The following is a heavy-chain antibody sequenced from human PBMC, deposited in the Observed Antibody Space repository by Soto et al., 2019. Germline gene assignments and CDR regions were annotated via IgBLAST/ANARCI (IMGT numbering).Heavy chain of an antibody. V-gene: IGHV1-69*01. Sequence: QVQLVQSGAEVKKPGSSVKVSCKASGGTFSSYAISWVRQAPGQGLEWMGGIIPIFGTANYAQKFKGRVTITADEATSTAYMELSSLRSEDTAVYYCARAPEPGYCSGGSCYYYYGMDVWGQGTKLTVSS. CDR1: GGTFSSYA. CDR3: ARAPEPGYCSGGSCYYYYGMDV. D-gene: IGHD2-15*01. CDR2: IIPIFGTA. J-gene: IGHJ6*02.